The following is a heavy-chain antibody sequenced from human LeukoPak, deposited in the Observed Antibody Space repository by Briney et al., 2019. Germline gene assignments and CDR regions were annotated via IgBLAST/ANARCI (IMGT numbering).Heavy chain of an antibody. J-gene: IGHJ4*02. CDR1: GXSFSGYY. CDR3: AKKRDGYYFDY. CDR2: INHSGST. Sequence: SETLSLTCAVYGXSFSGYYWSWIRQPPGKGLEWIAEINHSGSTNYNPSLKSRVTISVDTSKNQFSLKLSSVTAADTAVYYCAKKRDGYYFDYWGQGTLVTVSS. V-gene: IGHV4-34*01.